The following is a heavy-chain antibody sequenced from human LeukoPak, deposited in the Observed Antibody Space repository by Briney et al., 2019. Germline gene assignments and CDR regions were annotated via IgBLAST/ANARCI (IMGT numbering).Heavy chain of an antibody. Sequence: GGSLRLSCAASGFTVSNNYMNWVRQAPGKGLEWVSVIYRNGATYYANSVKGRFTISRDNPKNTVYLQMDSLRVEDTAVYYCARGHDDSDWGQGTLVTVSS. CDR3: ARGHDDSD. CDR1: GFTVSNNY. V-gene: IGHV3-66*01. CDR2: IYRNGAT. D-gene: IGHD4-17*01. J-gene: IGHJ4*02.